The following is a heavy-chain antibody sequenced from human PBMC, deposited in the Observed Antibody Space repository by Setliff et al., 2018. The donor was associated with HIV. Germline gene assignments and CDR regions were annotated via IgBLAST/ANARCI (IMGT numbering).Heavy chain of an antibody. V-gene: IGHV4-4*07. CDR2: IHNSGNT. J-gene: IGHJ4*02. Sequence: SETLSLTCSLPGDSMGSYYWCWIRQTAGKGLEWIGRIHNSGNTNYNPSFMSRVSMSVDTSKSQFSLKLRSVPAADTAVYFCASEALYYYDTSGHPQGFDYWGQGMLVTVSS. CDR1: GDSMGSYY. CDR3: ASEALYYYDTSGHPQGFDY. D-gene: IGHD3-22*01.